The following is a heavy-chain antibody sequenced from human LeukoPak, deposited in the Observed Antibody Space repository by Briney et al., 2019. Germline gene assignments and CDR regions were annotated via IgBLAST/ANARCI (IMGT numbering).Heavy chain of an antibody. Sequence: PGGSLRLSCAASGFTFSSYAMNWVRQAPGKGLEWVSAISGSGGSTYYADSVKGRFTISRDNSKNTLYLQTNSLRAEDTAVYYCAKSGIAVAGNGGHWGQGTLVTVSS. D-gene: IGHD6-19*01. CDR3: AKSGIAVAGNGGH. CDR2: ISGSGGST. CDR1: GFTFSSYA. V-gene: IGHV3-23*01. J-gene: IGHJ4*02.